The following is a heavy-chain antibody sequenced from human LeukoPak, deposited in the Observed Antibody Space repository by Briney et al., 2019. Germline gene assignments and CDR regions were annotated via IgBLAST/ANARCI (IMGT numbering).Heavy chain of an antibody. Sequence: QPGGSLRLSCAASGFTFSSYWMSWVRQAPGKGLERVANIKQDGSEKYYVDSVKGRFTISRDNSKNTLYLQMNSLRAEDTAVYYCAKDLYSSGWYTNFDYWGQGTLVTVSS. D-gene: IGHD6-19*01. J-gene: IGHJ4*02. CDR2: IKQDGSEK. CDR1: GFTFSSYW. V-gene: IGHV3-7*01. CDR3: AKDLYSSGWYTNFDY.